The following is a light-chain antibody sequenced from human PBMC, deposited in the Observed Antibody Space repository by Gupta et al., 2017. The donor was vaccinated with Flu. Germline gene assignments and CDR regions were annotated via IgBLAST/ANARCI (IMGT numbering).Light chain of an antibody. CDR1: QSLLHSDGMTY. CDR2: EVS. CDR3: MQSVHLRT. J-gene: IGKJ1*01. Sequence: DIVMTQTPLSLSVTPGQPASISCRSGQSLLHSDGMTYFFWYMQKPGHPPQLLIYEVSKRFSGVPDRFSGSGSGTDFTLNISRVEAEDVGIYYCMQSVHLRTFGQGTKVEIK. V-gene: IGKV2D-29*01.